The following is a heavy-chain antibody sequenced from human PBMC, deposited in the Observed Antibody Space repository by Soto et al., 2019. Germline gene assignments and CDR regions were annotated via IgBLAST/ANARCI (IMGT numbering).Heavy chain of an antibody. CDR3: ARASDITWYNWFDP. Sequence: QVQLVQSGAEVKKPGSSVKISCKTSGGNFSRNGISWVRQAPGQGLEWMGGIIPIFGTTNYAHKFRGRVTVTSDESTGTVYMVMNSLRSEVTAVYYCARASDITWYNWFDPWGQGTLVTVSS. D-gene: IGHD2-8*02. J-gene: IGHJ5*02. V-gene: IGHV1-69*01. CDR1: GGNFSRNG. CDR2: IIPIFGTT.